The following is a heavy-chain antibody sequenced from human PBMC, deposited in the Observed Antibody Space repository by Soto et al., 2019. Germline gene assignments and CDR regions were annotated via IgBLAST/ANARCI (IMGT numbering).Heavy chain of an antibody. V-gene: IGHV6-1*01. D-gene: IGHD2-8*02. CDR2: TWYRSKWYI. Sequence: QVQLQQSGPGLVKPSHILSLTSDISGDSVSSNSAAWNWNRQTPSKDIEWLGRTWYRSKWYINYAVSMKSQLTVTRATSKKPFSLQLTSVTPEDTAVDYCARVSCDDVTGPYYMDVWGRGTTVTVSS. CDR3: ARVSCDDVTGPYYMDV. CDR1: GDSVSSNSAA. J-gene: IGHJ6*03.